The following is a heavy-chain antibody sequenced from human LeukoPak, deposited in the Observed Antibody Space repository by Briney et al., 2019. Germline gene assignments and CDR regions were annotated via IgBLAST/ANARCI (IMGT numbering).Heavy chain of an antibody. CDR1: GGSISSSSYY. CDR2: IYYSGST. J-gene: IGHJ3*02. V-gene: IGHV4-39*07. CDR3: ARSGGYSYGQGAFDI. D-gene: IGHD5-18*01. Sequence: SETLSLTCTVSGGSISSSSYYWGWIRQPPGKGLEWIGSIYYSGSTYYNPSLKSRVTISVDTSKNQFSLKLSSVTAADTAVYYCARSGGYSYGQGAFDIWGQGTMVAVSS.